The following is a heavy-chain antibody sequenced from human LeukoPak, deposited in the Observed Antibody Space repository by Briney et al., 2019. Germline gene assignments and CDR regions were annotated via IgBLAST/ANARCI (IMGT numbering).Heavy chain of an antibody. CDR1: GGSISSSSYY. Sequence: SETLSLTCTVSGGSISSSSYYWSWVRQPPGKGLEWIGEIDHSGSSNYNPSLKSRVTLSVDTSKNQFSLKLRSATAADTALYYCARRPRNSGNYDGPSGLDYWSQGTLVTVSS. D-gene: IGHD1-26*01. V-gene: IGHV4-39*07. J-gene: IGHJ4*02. CDR3: ARRPRNSGNYDGPSGLDY. CDR2: IDHSGSS.